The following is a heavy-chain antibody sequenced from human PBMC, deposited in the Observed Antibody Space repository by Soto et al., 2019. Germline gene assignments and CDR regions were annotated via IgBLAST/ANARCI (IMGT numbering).Heavy chain of an antibody. Sequence: QVQLRQWGAGLLKPSETLSLTCAVYGGSFSGYYWSWIRQPPGKGLEWIGEINHSGSTNYNPSLKSRVTISVDTSKNQFSLKLSSVTAADTAVYYCARGPRYSYGRGHDYWGQGTLVTVSS. J-gene: IGHJ4*02. CDR3: ARGPRYSYGRGHDY. D-gene: IGHD5-18*01. CDR2: INHSGST. V-gene: IGHV4-34*01. CDR1: GGSFSGYY.